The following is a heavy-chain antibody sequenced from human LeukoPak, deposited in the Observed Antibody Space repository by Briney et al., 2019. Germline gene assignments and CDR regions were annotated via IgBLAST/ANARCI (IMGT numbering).Heavy chain of an antibody. V-gene: IGHV5-51*01. Sequence: GESLKISCQISGYSFTNYWIGWVRQLPGKGLEWVGIIFPGDSDTHYSPSFRGQVTLSADQSSTTAYLQWDSLKASDSAIYYCVRHQRWSYHFVYWGQGTLISVSS. CDR3: VRHQRWSYHFVY. CDR2: IFPGDSDT. CDR1: GYSFTNYW. J-gene: IGHJ4*02. D-gene: IGHD1-26*01.